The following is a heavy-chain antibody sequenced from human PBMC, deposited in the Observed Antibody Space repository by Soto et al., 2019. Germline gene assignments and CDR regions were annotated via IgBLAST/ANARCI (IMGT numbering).Heavy chain of an antibody. Sequence: EGQLGESGGGLVKPGGSLSLSCAASGFTFSSYSMNWVRQAPGKGLEWVSSISSSSSYIYYADSVKGRFTISRDNAKNALYLKVNCLRAEDTAVYYCVRARFRLRMGYYSSYMVDLVKETKLTVSS. D-gene: IGHD2-21*01. CDR1: GFTFSSYS. CDR2: ISSSSSYI. CDR3: VRARFRLRMGYYSSYMVD. J-gene: IGHJ6*03. V-gene: IGHV3-21*06.